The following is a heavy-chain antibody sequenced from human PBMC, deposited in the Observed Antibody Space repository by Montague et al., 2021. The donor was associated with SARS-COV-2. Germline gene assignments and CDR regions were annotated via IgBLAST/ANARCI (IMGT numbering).Heavy chain of an antibody. CDR3: ARVRHLGRGTDV. V-gene: IGHV6-1*01. J-gene: IGHJ6*02. Sequence: NYHYEDSVKSRITIDPDTSKNQVSLQLRSVTPEDTAVYFCARVRHLGRGTDVWGQGTTVTVSS. CDR2: NY. D-gene: IGHD7-27*01.